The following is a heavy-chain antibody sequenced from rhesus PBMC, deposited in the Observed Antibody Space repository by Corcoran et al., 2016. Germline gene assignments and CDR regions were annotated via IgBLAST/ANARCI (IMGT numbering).Heavy chain of an antibody. D-gene: IGHD5-12*01. J-gene: IGHJ5-2*02. V-gene: IGHV5-2*01. CDR2: IDPCESEA. CDR1: GSSFTSYW. Sequence: EVQLVQSGAEVQRPGESLKISCQTSGSSFTSYWLSWVRQLPGTGRGVGGIDPCESEARYSPSFQGQVTISADKSISTAYLQWSSLKASDSATYYCAKARGSYSYPDSLDVWGRGVLVTVSS. CDR3: AKARGSYSYPDSLDV.